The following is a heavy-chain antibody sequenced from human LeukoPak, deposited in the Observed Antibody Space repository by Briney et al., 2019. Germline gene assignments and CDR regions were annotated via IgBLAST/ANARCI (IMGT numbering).Heavy chain of an antibody. CDR1: GGSISSGGYY. CDR2: IYYSGST. J-gene: IGHJ6*02. CDR3: ARHNPLSHGMDV. V-gene: IGHV4-31*03. Sequence: SETLSLTCTVSGGSISSGGYYWSWIRQHPGKGLEWIGYIYYSGSTYYNPSLKSRVTISVDTSKNQFSLKLSSVTAADTAVYYCARHNPLSHGMDVWGQGTTVTVSS.